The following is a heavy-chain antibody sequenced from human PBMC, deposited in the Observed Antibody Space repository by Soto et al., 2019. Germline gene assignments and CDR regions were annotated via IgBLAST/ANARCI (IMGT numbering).Heavy chain of an antibody. CDR1: GXTFTSSA. V-gene: IGHV1-58*01. D-gene: IGHD3-22*01. J-gene: IGHJ6*02. Sequence: GASVKVXCKXSGXTFTSSAVQWVRQARGQRLEWIGWIVVGSGNTNYAQKFQERVTITRDMSTSTAYMELSSLRSEDTAVYYCAADPYYYDSSGYPPYGMDVWGQGTTVTVSS. CDR2: IVVGSGNT. CDR3: AADPYYYDSSGYPPYGMDV.